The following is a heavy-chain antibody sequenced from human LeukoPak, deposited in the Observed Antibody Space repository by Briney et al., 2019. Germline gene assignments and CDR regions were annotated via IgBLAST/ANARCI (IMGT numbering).Heavy chain of an antibody. CDR2: ISWNSGSI. D-gene: IGHD3-22*01. V-gene: IGHV3-9*03. CDR1: GFTFDDYA. CDR3: ARAGETYDSSGYTFDY. J-gene: IGHJ4*02. Sequence: PGGSLRLSCAASGFTFDDYAMHGVRQAPGKGLEWVSGISWNSGSIGYADSVKGRFTISRDNAKNSLYLQMNSLRAEDMALYYCARAGETYDSSGYTFDYWGQGTLVTVSS.